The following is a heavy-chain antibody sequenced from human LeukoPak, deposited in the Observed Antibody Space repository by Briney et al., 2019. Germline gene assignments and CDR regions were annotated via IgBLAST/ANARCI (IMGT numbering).Heavy chain of an antibody. CDR1: GFTFSSYP. J-gene: IGHJ4*02. D-gene: IGHD3-10*01. CDR2: ISGSGGSK. Sequence: TGGPLRLSCAASGFTFSSYPMSGFRQAPGKGLEWVSAISGSGGSKYYADSVKGRFTISRDNSKNTLYPQMNSQRAEGTAVYYCAKDLSEVVWFGEFLVGNFDYWGQGTLVTVSS. CDR3: AKDLSEVVWFGEFLVGNFDY. V-gene: IGHV3-23*01.